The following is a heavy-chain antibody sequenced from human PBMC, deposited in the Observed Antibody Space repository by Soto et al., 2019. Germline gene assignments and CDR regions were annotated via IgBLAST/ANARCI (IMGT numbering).Heavy chain of an antibody. V-gene: IGHV4-39*01. CDR1: GGSISSSGYY. CDR2: MYYSGST. D-gene: IGHD4-17*01. Sequence: QLQLQESGPGLVKPSETLSLTCIVSGGSISSSGYYWGWIRQPPGKGLEWIGTMYYSGSTYYNPSLKSRVTISVDTSKNQFSLKLSSVTAADTAVYYCARQFSVYGDYGRYFDFWGQGTLVTVSS. CDR3: ARQFSVYGDYGRYFDF. J-gene: IGHJ4*02.